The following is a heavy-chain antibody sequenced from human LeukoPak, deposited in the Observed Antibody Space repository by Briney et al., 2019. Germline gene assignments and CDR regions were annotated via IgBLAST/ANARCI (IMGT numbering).Heavy chain of an antibody. CDR1: GFTFSSYE. Sequence: GGSLRISCAASGFTFSSYEMNWVRQAPGKGLEWVSYISSSGSTIYYADSVKGRFTISRDNAKNSLYLQMNSLRAEDTAVYYCATAGPYSSGAGDYWGQGTLVTVSS. J-gene: IGHJ4*02. D-gene: IGHD6-19*01. V-gene: IGHV3-48*03. CDR2: ISSSGSTI. CDR3: ATAGPYSSGAGDY.